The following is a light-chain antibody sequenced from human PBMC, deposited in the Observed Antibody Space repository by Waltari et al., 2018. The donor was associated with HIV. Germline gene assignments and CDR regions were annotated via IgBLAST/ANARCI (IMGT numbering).Light chain of an antibody. J-gene: IGKJ1*01. V-gene: IGKV1-17*01. CDR2: AAS. CDR3: LQHNSYRTT. Sequence: DIQIRQSPSSLPASVGDRIPSTCRASQGIRNDLGWFQQKPGKAPKRLIYAASSLQSGVPSRFSGSGSGTDFTLTISSLQPEDFATYYCLQHNSYRTTFGQGTKVEIK. CDR1: QGIRND.